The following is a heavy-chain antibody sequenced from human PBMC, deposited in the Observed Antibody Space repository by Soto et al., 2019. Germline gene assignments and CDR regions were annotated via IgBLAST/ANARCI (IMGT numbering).Heavy chain of an antibody. J-gene: IGHJ6*03. CDR2: IIPIQGTA. D-gene: IGHD2-21*01. Sequence: QVQLVQSGAEVKKPGSSVKVSCEASGASFTSYIFTWVRQAPGQGLEWMGRIIPIQGTANYALKFQDRVTITADKATNKAYMELRSLRPEDTGLYYCANSLVFVDQAYMDFWGKGTTVTVSS. V-gene: IGHV1-69*08. CDR3: ANSLVFVDQAYMDF. CDR1: GASFTSYI.